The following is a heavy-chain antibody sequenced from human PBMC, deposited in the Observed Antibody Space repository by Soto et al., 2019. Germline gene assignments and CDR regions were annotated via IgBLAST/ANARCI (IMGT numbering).Heavy chain of an antibody. Sequence: GGSLRLSCAASGFNFSSFGMHWVRQAPGKGLEWVAVIWYDGSNEYYADSVKGRFTISRDNSKNTVYLQMNSLRAEDTAVYYCASLSDSGNLVFDYWGQGTLVTVSS. V-gene: IGHV3-33*01. CDR3: ASLSDSGNLVFDY. J-gene: IGHJ4*02. CDR2: IWYDGSNE. CDR1: GFNFSSFG. D-gene: IGHD1-26*01.